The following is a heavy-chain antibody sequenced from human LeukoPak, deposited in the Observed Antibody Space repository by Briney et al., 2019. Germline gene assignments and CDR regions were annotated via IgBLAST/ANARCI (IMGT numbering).Heavy chain of an antibody. CDR1: GFTVSSNY. CDR3: ARTEYCYDSSGYRPFDY. D-gene: IGHD3-22*01. J-gene: IGHJ4*02. V-gene: IGHV3-53*01. CDR2: IYSGGST. Sequence: GGSLRLSCAASGFTVSSNYMSWVRQAPGKGLEWVSVIYSGGSTYYADSVKGRFTISRDNSKNTLYLQMNSLRAEDTAVYYCARTEYCYDSSGYRPFDYWGQGTLVTVSS.